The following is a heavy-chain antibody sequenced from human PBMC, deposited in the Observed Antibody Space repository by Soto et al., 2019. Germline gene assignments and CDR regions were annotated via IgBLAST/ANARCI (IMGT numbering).Heavy chain of an antibody. CDR2: IYSGGST. D-gene: IGHD6-19*01. J-gene: IGHJ4*02. V-gene: IGHV3-66*01. Sequence: PGGSLRLSCAASGFTVSSNYMSWVRQAPGKGLEWVSVIYSGGSTYYADSVKGRFTISRDNSKNTLYLQMNSLRAEDTAVYYCARDSPLGSSGWLIDYWGQGTLVTSPQ. CDR3: ARDSPLGSSGWLIDY. CDR1: GFTVSSNY.